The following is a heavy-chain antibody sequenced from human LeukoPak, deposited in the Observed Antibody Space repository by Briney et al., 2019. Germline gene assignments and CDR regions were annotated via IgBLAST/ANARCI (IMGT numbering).Heavy chain of an antibody. D-gene: IGHD5-24*01. CDR1: GGSFSGYY. CDR2: INHSGST. Sequence: PSETLSLTCAVYGGSFSGYYWSWIRQPPGKGLEWIGEINHSGSTNYNPSLKSRVTISVDTSKNQFSLKLSSVTAADTAVYYCARGRRPRIRCAFDIWGQGTMVTVSS. CDR3: ARGRRPRIRCAFDI. V-gene: IGHV4-34*01. J-gene: IGHJ3*02.